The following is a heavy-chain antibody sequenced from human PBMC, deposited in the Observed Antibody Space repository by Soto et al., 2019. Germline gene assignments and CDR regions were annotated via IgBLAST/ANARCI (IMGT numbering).Heavy chain of an antibody. Sequence: ASVKVSCKASGYTFTSYGISWVRQAPGQGLEWMGWISAYNGNTNYAQKLQGRVTMTTDTSTSTAYMELRSLRSDDTAVYYCARRYRFGLLNYYYYMDVWGKGTTVTVS. CDR2: ISAYNGNT. J-gene: IGHJ6*03. CDR3: ARRYRFGLLNYYYYMDV. CDR1: GYTFTSYG. D-gene: IGHD3-10*01. V-gene: IGHV1-18*01.